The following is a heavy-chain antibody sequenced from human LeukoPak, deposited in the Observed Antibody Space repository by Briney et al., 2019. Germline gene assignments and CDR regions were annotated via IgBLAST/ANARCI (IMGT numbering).Heavy chain of an antibody. CDR1: GFTFSSYS. CDR2: ISGSSSYI. Sequence: PGGSLRLSCAASGFTFSSYSMNWVRQAPGKGLEWVSSISGSSSYIYYADSVKGRFTISRDNAKNSLYLQMNSLRAEDTAVYYCARGVHDLFHWGQGTLVTVSS. CDR3: ARGVHDLFH. V-gene: IGHV3-21*01. J-gene: IGHJ4*02. D-gene: IGHD1-1*01.